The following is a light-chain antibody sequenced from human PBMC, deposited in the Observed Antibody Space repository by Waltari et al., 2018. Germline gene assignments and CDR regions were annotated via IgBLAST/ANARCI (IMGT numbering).Light chain of an antibody. CDR3: QQYNKWPPGT. CDR2: DAS. V-gene: IGKV3-15*01. CDR1: QSVTNN. Sequence: EMVMTQSPATLSVSPGEGATLSCRASQSVTNNLAWYQQKPGQGPRLLIYDASTRATGIPARFSGSGSGTEFTLTISSLQSEDFAVYYCQQYNKWPPGTFGQGTKVEIK. J-gene: IGKJ1*01.